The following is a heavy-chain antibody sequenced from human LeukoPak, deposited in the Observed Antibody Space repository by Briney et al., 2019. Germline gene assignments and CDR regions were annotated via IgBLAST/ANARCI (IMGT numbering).Heavy chain of an antibody. J-gene: IGHJ4*02. CDR3: AKSPTFRKPFNSYGSFDY. CDR2: ISYDGSNK. V-gene: IGHV3-30*18. CDR1: GFTFSSYG. D-gene: IGHD5-18*01. Sequence: PGGSLRLSCAASGFTFSSYGMHWVRQAPGKGLEWVAVISYDGSNKYYADSVKGRFTISRDNSKNTLYLQMNSLRAEYTAVYYCAKSPTFRKPFNSYGSFDYWGQGTLVTVSS.